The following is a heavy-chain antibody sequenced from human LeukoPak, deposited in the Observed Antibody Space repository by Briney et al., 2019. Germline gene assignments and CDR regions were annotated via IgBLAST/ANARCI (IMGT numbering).Heavy chain of an antibody. J-gene: IGHJ6*02. CDR3: ATIAAAGTQYYYYGMDV. V-gene: IGHV1-69*01. CDR2: IIPIFGTA. Sequence: SVKVSCKASGGTFSSYAISWVRQAPGQGLEWMGGIIPIFGTANYAQKFQGRVTITADESTSTAYMELSSLRSEDTAVYYCATIAAAGTQYYYYGMDVWGQGTTVTVPS. D-gene: IGHD6-13*01. CDR1: GGTFSSYA.